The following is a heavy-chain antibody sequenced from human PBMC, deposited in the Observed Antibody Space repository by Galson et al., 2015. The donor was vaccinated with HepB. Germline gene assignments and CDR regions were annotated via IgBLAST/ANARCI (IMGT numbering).Heavy chain of an antibody. CDR3: ARDMGTGDFWSGYNDAFDV. Sequence: SVKVSCKASGYIFSRYSIHWVRQAPGQRLEWMGCFNVGNGNTKYSQNLQGRVTITRDASASTAYMELSSLRSEDTAVYFCARDMGTGDFWSGYNDAFDVWGQGTMVTVSS. V-gene: IGHV1-3*01. D-gene: IGHD3-3*01. CDR1: GYIFSRYS. CDR2: FNVGNGNT. J-gene: IGHJ3*01.